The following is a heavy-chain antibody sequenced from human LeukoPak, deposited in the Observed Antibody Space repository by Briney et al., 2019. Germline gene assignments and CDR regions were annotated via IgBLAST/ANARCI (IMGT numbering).Heavy chain of an antibody. CDR1: GGSISSYY. D-gene: IGHD2-2*01. V-gene: IGHV4-4*09. J-gene: IGHJ6*03. CDR2: IYTSGST. CDR3: ARGGGDIVVVPAAIPRYYYHYYMDV. Sequence: SETLSLTCTVSGGSISSYYWSWIRQPPGKGLEWIGYIYTSGSTNYNPSLKSRVTISVDTSKNQFSLKLSSVTAADTAVYYCARGGGDIVVVPAAIPRYYYHYYMDVWGKGTTVTVSS.